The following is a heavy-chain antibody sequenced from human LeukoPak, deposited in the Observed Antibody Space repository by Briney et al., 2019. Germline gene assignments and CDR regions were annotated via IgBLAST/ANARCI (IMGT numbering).Heavy chain of an antibody. J-gene: IGHJ4*02. CDR2: ISSSSSCI. V-gene: IGHV3-21*01. D-gene: IGHD1-26*01. Sequence: GGSLRLSCAASGFTFSSYSMNWVRQAPGKGLEWVSSISSSSSCIYYADSVKGRFTISRDNAKNSLYLQMNSLRAEDTAVYYCASLGIVGATTPDYWGQGTLVTVSS. CDR3: ASLGIVGATTPDY. CDR1: GFTFSSYS.